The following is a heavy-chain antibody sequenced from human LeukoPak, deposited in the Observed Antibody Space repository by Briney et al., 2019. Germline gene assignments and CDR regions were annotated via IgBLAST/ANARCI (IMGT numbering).Heavy chain of an antibody. Sequence: GGSLRLSCAASGFNFRSYGMHWVRQAPGKGLEWVAIIWYDGSDKYYADSVEGRFTISRDNSKNTLYLQMNSLRVEDTAVYYCAGVSGNYPNSWFDPWGQGTLVTVSS. D-gene: IGHD1-26*01. V-gene: IGHV3-33*01. J-gene: IGHJ5*02. CDR2: IWYDGSDK. CDR3: AGVSGNYPNSWFDP. CDR1: GFNFRSYG.